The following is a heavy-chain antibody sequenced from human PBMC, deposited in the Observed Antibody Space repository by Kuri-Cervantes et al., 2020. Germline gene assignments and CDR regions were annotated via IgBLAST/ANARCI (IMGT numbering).Heavy chain of an antibody. CDR3: ARGDVVPAAISFYYYMDV. J-gene: IGHJ6*03. CDR1: GGTFSSYA. D-gene: IGHD2-2*02. V-gene: IGHV1-69*06. Sequence: SVKVSCKASGGTFSSYAISWVRQAPRQGLEWMGGIIPIFGTANYAQKFQGRVTITADKSTSTAYMELSSLRSEDTAVYYCARGDVVPAAISFYYYMDVWGKGTTVTVSS. CDR2: IIPIFGTA.